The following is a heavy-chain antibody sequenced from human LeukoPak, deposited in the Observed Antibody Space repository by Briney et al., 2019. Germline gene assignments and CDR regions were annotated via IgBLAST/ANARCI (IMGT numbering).Heavy chain of an antibody. CDR1: GFPFSSYG. CDR3: LRTYGCSGYYAY. CDR2: IRYDGSNK. J-gene: IGHJ4*02. D-gene: IGHD3-22*01. Sequence: PGGSLRLSCAASGFPFSSYGMHWVRQAPGKGLEWVAFIRYDGSNKYYADSVKGRFTISRDNSKNTLYLQMNSLRAEDTAVYYCLRTYGCSGYYAYWGQGILVTVSS. V-gene: IGHV3-30*02.